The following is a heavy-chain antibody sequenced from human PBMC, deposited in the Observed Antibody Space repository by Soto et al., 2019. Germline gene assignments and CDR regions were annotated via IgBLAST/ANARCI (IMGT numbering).Heavy chain of an antibody. CDR3: GYCSGGGMNGFDI. CDR1: GYSFTNYW. V-gene: IGHV5-51*01. CDR2: IYPGDSDT. J-gene: IGHJ3*02. Sequence: GESLKISCKGSGYSFTNYWIGWVRQMPGKGLEWMGIIYPGDSDTRYGPSFQGQVTISADKSISTAYLQWSSLKASDTAMYYCGYCSGGGMNGFDISGQGTMVTVSS. D-gene: IGHD2-15*01.